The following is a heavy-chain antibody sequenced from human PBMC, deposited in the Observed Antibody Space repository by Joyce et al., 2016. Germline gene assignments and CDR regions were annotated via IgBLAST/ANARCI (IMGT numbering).Heavy chain of an antibody. CDR3: ARENSDTSDYGGIAI. CDR2: IWDDGSNK. D-gene: IGHD3-22*01. CDR1: GFTFGSYG. J-gene: IGHJ3*02. V-gene: IGHV3-33*01. Sequence: QVQLVESGGGVVQPGRSLRLFCAVSGFTFGSYGMHWVRQAPGKGLEWVAVIWDDGSNKYYADSVQGRFSISRYNSKNTVSLQMNSLRAEDTAVYYCARENSDTSDYGGIAIWGQGTMVTVSS.